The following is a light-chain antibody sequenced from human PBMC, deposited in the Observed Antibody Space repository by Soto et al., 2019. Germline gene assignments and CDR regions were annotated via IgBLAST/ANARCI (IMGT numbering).Light chain of an antibody. V-gene: IGKV3-20*01. Sequence: EIVLTQSPGTLSLSPGERATLSCRASQSVSSSYLAWYQQKPGQAPRLLLYGASSRATGIPDRFSGSGSGTDFTLTISRLEPEDFAVYYCQQYGSSTTFGQGTKVEIK. CDR2: GAS. J-gene: IGKJ1*01. CDR1: QSVSSSY. CDR3: QQYGSSTT.